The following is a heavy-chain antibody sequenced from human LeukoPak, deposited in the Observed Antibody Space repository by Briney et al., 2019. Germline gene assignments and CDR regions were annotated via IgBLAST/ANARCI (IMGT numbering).Heavy chain of an antibody. J-gene: IGHJ4*02. V-gene: IGHV4-61*02. CDR1: GGSISSGSYY. D-gene: IGHD3-16*02. CDR2: IYTSGST. CDR3: ARDTITFGGVIAQYYFDY. Sequence: PSETLSLTCTVSGGSISSGSYYLSWIRQPAGKGLEWIGRIYTSGSTNYNPSLKSRVTISVDTSKNQLSLKLSSVTAADTAVYYCARDTITFGGVIAQYYFDYWGQGTLVTVSS.